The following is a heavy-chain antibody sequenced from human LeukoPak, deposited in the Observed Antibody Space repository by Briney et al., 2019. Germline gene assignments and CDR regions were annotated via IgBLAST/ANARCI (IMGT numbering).Heavy chain of an antibody. V-gene: IGHV3-23*01. J-gene: IGHJ4*02. Sequence: PGGSLRLSCAASGFTFSSFAMTWLRQAPGKGLEWVSAISGSGGSTYYADSVKGRFTISRDNSKTTLYLQMNSLRAEDTAVYYCAKDPASQAGIDYWGQGTLVTVSS. D-gene: IGHD3-10*01. CDR3: AKDPASQAGIDY. CDR1: GFTFSSFA. CDR2: ISGSGGST.